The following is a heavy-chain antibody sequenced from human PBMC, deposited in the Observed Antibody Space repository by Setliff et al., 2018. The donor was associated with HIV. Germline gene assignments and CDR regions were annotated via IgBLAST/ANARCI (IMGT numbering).Heavy chain of an antibody. CDR1: GDSISSGGYY. CDR2: IYYSGTT. J-gene: IGHJ6*03. CDR3: ATMYSNYGRYYYYYMDV. Sequence: SETLSLTCTVSGDSISSGGYYWSWIRQHPGKGLEWIGYIYYSGTTYYNPSLKSRLSISVDTSKNQFSLKLSSVTAADSAVYYCATMYSNYGRYYYYYMDVWGKGATVTVSS. V-gene: IGHV4-31*03. D-gene: IGHD4-4*01.